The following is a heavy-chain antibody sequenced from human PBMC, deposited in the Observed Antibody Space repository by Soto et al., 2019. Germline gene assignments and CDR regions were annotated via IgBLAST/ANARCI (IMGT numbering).Heavy chain of an antibody. CDR1: SSYY. D-gene: IGHD2-2*01. J-gene: IGHJ4*02. CDR2: ISSSSSYI. CDR3: ARWDYCSSTSCYPGDY. V-gene: IGHV3-21*01. Sequence: SSYYWGWIRQPPGKGLEWVSSISSSSSYIYYADSVKGRFTISRDNAKNSLYLQMNSLRAEDTAVYYCARWDYCSSTSCYPGDYWGQGTLVTVSS.